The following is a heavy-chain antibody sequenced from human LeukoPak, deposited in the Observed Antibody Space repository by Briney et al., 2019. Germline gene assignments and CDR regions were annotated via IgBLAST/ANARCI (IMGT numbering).Heavy chain of an antibody. CDR3: AKDLIGGTAY. Sequence: GGSLRLSCAASGFIFSGYAMSWVRQAPGKGLEWVALISYNGSSLYYSDSIKGRFSMSRDNSKNTLYLQMDSLRPEDTAVYYCAKDLIGGTAYWGQGTLVTVSS. CDR1: GFIFSGYA. CDR2: ISYNGSSL. D-gene: IGHD1-26*01. V-gene: IGHV3-30*18. J-gene: IGHJ4*02.